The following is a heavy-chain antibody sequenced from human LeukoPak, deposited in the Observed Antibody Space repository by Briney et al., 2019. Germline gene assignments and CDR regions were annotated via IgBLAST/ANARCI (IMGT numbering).Heavy chain of an antibody. Sequence: GGSLRLSCAASGFTFSSYAMSWVRQAPGKGLEWVSAISGSGGSTYYADSVKGRFTISRDNSKNTLYLQMNSLRAEDTAVYYCAKGAVSSGWYRIWYFDLWGRGTLVTASS. CDR2: ISGSGGST. CDR1: GFTFSSYA. J-gene: IGHJ2*01. D-gene: IGHD6-19*01. CDR3: AKGAVSSGWYRIWYFDL. V-gene: IGHV3-23*01.